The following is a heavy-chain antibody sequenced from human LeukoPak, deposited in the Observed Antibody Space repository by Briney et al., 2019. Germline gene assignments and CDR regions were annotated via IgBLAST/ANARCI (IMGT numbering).Heavy chain of an antibody. CDR2: INPNSGGT. CDR3: ARTKYSYEYYFDY. CDR1: GYTFTGYY. V-gene: IGHV1-2*02. J-gene: IGHJ4*02. D-gene: IGHD5-18*01. Sequence: ASVKVSCKASGYTFTGYYMHWVRQAPGQGLEWMGWINPNSGGTNYAQKFQGRVTMTRDTSISTAYMELSRLRSDDTAVYYCARTKYSYEYYFDYWGQGTLVTVSS.